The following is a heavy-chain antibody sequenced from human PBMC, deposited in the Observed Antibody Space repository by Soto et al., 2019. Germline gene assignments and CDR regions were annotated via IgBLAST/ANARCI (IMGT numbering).Heavy chain of an antibody. CDR2: ITTSGGNT. CDR1: GVTFSTYA. CDR3: AGRYCTNGVCYTNYYYYIGV. D-gene: IGHD2-8*01. V-gene: IGHV3-23*01. Sequence: SGRSLRLSWAASGVTFSTYAISWVLKAPGKGLEWVSTITTSGGNTYYADSVQGRFTISRDNSKNTLYLQMNSLRAEDTAVYYCAGRYCTNGVCYTNYYYYIGVWGKGTTVTVSS. J-gene: IGHJ6*03.